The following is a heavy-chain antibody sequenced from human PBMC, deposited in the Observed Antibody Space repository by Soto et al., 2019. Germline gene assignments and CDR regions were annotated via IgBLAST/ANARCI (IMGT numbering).Heavy chain of an antibody. D-gene: IGHD3-22*01. CDR1: GGSISPYY. CDR2: IYYTGTT. V-gene: IGHV4-59*08. J-gene: IGHJ5*02. Sequence: SLTCTVSGGSISPYYWSWIRQPPGKGLEWIGYIYYTGTTRYNPSLKSRVTTSVDTSKNQFSLKLSSVTAADTAVYYCARLGGYYQALDTWGQGTLVTVSS. CDR3: ARLGGYYQALDT.